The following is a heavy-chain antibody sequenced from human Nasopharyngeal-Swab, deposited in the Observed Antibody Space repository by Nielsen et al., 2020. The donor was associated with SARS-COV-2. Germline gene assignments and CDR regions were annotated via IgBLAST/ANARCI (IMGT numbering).Heavy chain of an antibody. V-gene: IGHV3-48*01. D-gene: IGHD3-3*01. CDR2: ISSSSSTI. J-gene: IGHJ4*02. Sequence: VRQAPGKGLEWVSYISSSSSTIYYADSVEGRFTISRDNAKNSLYLHMNSLRAEDTAVYYCVRDSSTAIWSGYPVDWGQGTLVTVSS. CDR3: VRDSSTAIWSGYPVD.